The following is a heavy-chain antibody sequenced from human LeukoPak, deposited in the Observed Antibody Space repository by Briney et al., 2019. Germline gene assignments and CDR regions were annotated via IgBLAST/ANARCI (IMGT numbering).Heavy chain of an antibody. V-gene: IGHV3-48*03. D-gene: IGHD5-18*01. J-gene: IGHJ4*02. Sequence: GGSLRLSCVASGFTFSSYEMTWVRQAPGKGLEWVSYISSSASTIYYADSVKGRFTISRDNAKNSLYLQMNSLRAEDTAVYYCARDLLTAMEGQFGYWGQGTLVTVSS. CDR1: GFTFSSYE. CDR2: ISSSASTI. CDR3: ARDLLTAMEGQFGY.